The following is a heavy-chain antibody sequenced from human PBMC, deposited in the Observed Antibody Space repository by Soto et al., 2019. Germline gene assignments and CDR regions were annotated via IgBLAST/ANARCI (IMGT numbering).Heavy chain of an antibody. D-gene: IGHD5-18*01. V-gene: IGHV4-39*01. CDR1: GGSISSSSYY. CDR3: ARQGGYSYGYPKIDY. Sequence: PSETLSLTCTVSGGSISSSSYYWGWIRQPPGKGLEWIGSIYYSGSTYYNPSLKSRVTISVDTSKNQFSLKLSSVTAADTAVYYCARQGGYSYGYPKIDYWGQGTLVTVSS. CDR2: IYYSGST. J-gene: IGHJ4*02.